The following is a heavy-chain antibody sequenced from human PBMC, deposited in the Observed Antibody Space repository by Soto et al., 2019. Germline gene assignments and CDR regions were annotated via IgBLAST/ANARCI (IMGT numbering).Heavy chain of an antibody. CDR3: AIDQSGYNYLGDD. J-gene: IGHJ4*02. V-gene: IGHV3-33*01. CDR1: GFSFRNYG. CDR2: IWYDGGYK. D-gene: IGHD5-12*01. Sequence: QVQLVESGGGVVQPGRSLRLSCAASGFSFRNYGMHWVRQAPGKGLEWVAVIWYDGGYKYADSVKGRITISRDNSKNTLYLQMNSLRVEDTAVDYFAIDQSGYNYLGDDWGQVTLVTVFS.